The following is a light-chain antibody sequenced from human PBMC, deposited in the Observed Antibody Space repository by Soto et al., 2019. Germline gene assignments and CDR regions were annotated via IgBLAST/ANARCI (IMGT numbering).Light chain of an antibody. V-gene: IGKV3-11*01. CDR2: DAY. CDR1: QSVDTY. Sequence: EIVLTQSPATLSLSPGERATPSCRASQSVDTYLAWYQHKPGQAPRLLIYDAYNRATGIPARFSGSGSGTDFTLTISSLEPEDFAFYYCQQRSNWPPITFGQGTRLEI. CDR3: QQRSNWPPIT. J-gene: IGKJ5*01.